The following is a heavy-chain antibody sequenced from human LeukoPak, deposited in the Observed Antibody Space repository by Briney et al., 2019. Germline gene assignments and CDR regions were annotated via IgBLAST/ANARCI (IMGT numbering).Heavy chain of an antibody. CDR3: ARGSSSSSSGARTHDY. Sequence: PGGSLRLSCAASGFTFGSYAMSWVRQAPGEGLEWVSTISGSDGHTSYADSVKGRFTISRDNSKNILWLQMNSLRSEDTAVYYCARGSSSSSSGARTHDYWGQGTLVTVSS. V-gene: IGHV3-23*01. CDR1: GFTFGSYA. J-gene: IGHJ4*02. CDR2: ISGSDGHT. D-gene: IGHD6-6*01.